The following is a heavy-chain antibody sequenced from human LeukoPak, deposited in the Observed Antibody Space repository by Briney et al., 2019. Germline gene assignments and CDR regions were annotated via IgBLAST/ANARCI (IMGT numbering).Heavy chain of an antibody. CDR2: IYYSGST. Sequence: SETLSLTCTVSGGSISSYYWSWIRQPPGKGLEWLGYIYYSGSTNYNPSLKSRVTISVDTSKNQFSLKLSSVTAPDTAVYYCARAGPRYFYGSGSFDYWGQGTLVTVSS. V-gene: IGHV4-59*12. CDR3: ARAGPRYFYGSGSFDY. D-gene: IGHD3-10*01. J-gene: IGHJ4*02. CDR1: GGSISSYY.